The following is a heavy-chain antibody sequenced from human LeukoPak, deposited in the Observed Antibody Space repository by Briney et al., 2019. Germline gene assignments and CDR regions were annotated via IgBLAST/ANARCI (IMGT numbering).Heavy chain of an antibody. CDR2: IYHSGST. J-gene: IGHJ4*02. D-gene: IGHD4-17*01. CDR1: SYSISSGYY. V-gene: IGHV4-38-2*02. Sequence: SETLSLTCAVSSYSISSGYYWGWIRQPPGKGLEWIGSIYHSGSTYYNPSLKSRVTISVDTSKNQFSLKLSSVTAAGTAVYYCARDLMTTVTPGDYWGQGTLVTVSS. CDR3: ARDLMTTVTPGDY.